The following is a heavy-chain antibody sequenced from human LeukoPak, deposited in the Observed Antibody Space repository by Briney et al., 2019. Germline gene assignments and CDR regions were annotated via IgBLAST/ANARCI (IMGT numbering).Heavy chain of an antibody. CDR2: IYPGDSAT. CDR1: GYTFASYL. D-gene: IGHD6-13*01. V-gene: IGHV5-51*01. Sequence: GESLKISCKGSGYTFASYLIGWVRQMPGKGLEWMGIIYPGDSATSYSPSFQGQVTISADKAISTAYPQWSSLKASDTAIYYCVRTSITWYGDYCGQGTLVTVSS. CDR3: VRTSITWYGDY. J-gene: IGHJ4*02.